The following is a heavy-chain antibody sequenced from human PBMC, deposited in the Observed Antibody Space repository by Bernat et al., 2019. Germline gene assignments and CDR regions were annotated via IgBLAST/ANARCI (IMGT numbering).Heavy chain of an antibody. CDR3: ARHGRAWDTIFGVVNTYYYDYYMDV. CDR1: GYSFTSYW. V-gene: IGHV5-10-1*03. Sequence: EVQLVQSGAEVKKPGESLRISCKGSGYSFTSYWISWVRQMSGKGLEWMGRIDPSDSYTNYSPSFQGHVTISADKSISTAYLQWSSLKASDTAMYDCARHGRAWDTIFGVVNTYYYDYYMDVWGKGTTVTVSS. D-gene: IGHD3-3*01. CDR2: IDPSDSYT. J-gene: IGHJ6*03.